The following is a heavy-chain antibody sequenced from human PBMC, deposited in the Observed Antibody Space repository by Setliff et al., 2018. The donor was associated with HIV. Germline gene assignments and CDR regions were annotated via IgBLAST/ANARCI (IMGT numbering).Heavy chain of an antibody. J-gene: IGHJ4*02. Sequence: GGSLRLSCAASGFTFSSYGMHWVRQAPGKGLEWVAVIWFDGSNKYYADSVKGRFIISRDNSKNTLYLQMNSLRAEDTAVYYCARGPTAELEYSSSGIDYWGQGTLVTVSS. CDR2: IWFDGSNK. CDR3: ARGPTAELEYSSSGIDY. D-gene: IGHD6-6*01. V-gene: IGHV3-33*08. CDR1: GFTFSSYG.